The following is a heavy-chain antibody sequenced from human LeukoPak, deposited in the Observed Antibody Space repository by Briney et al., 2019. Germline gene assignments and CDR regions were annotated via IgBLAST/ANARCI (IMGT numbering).Heavy chain of an antibody. D-gene: IGHD6-19*01. V-gene: IGHV3-20*04. CDR2: INWNGGRT. Sequence: PPGSLTLSCAASGLTLDDYGMSWVRQAPGKGMEWVSGINWNGGRTDYADSRKGRFTISRHNGENSLYLQMNSLRAEDTVLYYWAKEHSAGWYYFDNWGQGTLVTVSS. CDR3: AKEHSAGWYYFDN. J-gene: IGHJ4*02. CDR1: GLTLDDYG.